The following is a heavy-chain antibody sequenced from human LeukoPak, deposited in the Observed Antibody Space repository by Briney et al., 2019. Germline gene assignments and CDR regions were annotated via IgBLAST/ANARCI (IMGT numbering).Heavy chain of an antibody. Sequence: GGSLRLSCAASGFTFGNYAMSWVRQAPGQGLEWVSFITDSGSSTYYADSVKGRFAISRDSSKNTLSLQMNSLRVEDTGVYFCTKSSTSQRGYYGMDVWGQGTRVTVSS. J-gene: IGHJ6*02. D-gene: IGHD6-25*01. CDR3: TKSSTSQRGYYGMDV. CDR1: GFTFGNYA. V-gene: IGHV3-23*01. CDR2: ITDSGSST.